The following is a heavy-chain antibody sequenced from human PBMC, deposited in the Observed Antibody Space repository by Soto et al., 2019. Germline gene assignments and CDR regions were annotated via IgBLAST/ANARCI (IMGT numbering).Heavy chain of an antibody. CDR1: GYTFSSYA. CDR3: ERDSGGADY. Sequence: QVQLVQSGAEEKKPGASVKVSCKASGYTFSSYAMHWVRQAPGQRLEWMGWINAGNGNTKYSQKFQGRVTITRDTSASTAYMELSSLTSEDKAVYYCERDSGGADYWGQGTLVTVSS. D-gene: IGHD3-10*01. V-gene: IGHV1-3*05. J-gene: IGHJ4*02. CDR2: INAGNGNT.